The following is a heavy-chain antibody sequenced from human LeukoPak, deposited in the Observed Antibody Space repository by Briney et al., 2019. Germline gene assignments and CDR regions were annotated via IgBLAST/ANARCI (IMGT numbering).Heavy chain of an antibody. CDR3: ARSELRYFDWLLMNNWFDP. CDR1: GYTFTGYY. J-gene: IGHJ5*02. Sequence: ASVKVSCKASGYTFTGYYMHWVRQAPGQGLEWMGWISAYNGNTNYAQKLQGRVTMTTDTSTSTAYMELRSLRSDDTAVYYCARSELRYFDWLLMNNWFDPWGQGTLVTVSS. V-gene: IGHV1-18*04. D-gene: IGHD3-9*01. CDR2: ISAYNGNT.